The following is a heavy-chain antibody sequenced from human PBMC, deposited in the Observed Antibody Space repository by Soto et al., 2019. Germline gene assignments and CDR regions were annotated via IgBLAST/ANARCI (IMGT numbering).Heavy chain of an antibody. CDR1: GGSISSSSYY. J-gene: IGHJ6*02. Sequence: KTSETLSLTCTVSGGSISSSSYYWGWIRQPPGKGLEWIGSIYYSGSTYYNPSPKSRVTISVDTSKNQFSLKLSSVTAADTAVYYCAGNGCSSTSCYGYYYYYGMDVWGQGTTVTVSS. CDR2: IYYSGST. V-gene: IGHV4-39*01. D-gene: IGHD2-2*01. CDR3: AGNGCSSTSCYGYYYYYGMDV.